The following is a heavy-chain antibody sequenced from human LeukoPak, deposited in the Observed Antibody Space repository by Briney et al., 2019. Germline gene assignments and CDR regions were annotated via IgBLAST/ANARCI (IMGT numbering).Heavy chain of an antibody. CDR3: AKRITVSAGYYLDS. Sequence: QPGGSLTLSFVGSELSFSSFAMTGVRQAPGKGRDWVSPVSGGGAYTYYADSVKGRFTVSRDDSKSMHFLQMNSLRPEDTALYFCAKRITVSAGYYLDSWGQGTLVTVSS. J-gene: IGHJ4*02. D-gene: IGHD2-8*01. CDR1: ELSFSSFA. V-gene: IGHV3-23*01. CDR2: VSGGGAYT.